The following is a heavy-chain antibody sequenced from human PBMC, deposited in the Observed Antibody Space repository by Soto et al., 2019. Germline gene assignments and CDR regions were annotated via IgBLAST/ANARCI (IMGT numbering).Heavy chain of an antibody. CDR3: AREMQRGLDV. V-gene: IGHV1-2*06. D-gene: IGHD2-15*01. Sequence: ASVKVSCKASGYTFSGYFVHWVRQAPGQGPEWMGRMYPDSADIIYAQKFQGRVTMTTDTSISTAYMELSRLTSDDTAVYYCAREMQRGLDVRGQGTTVTVSS. CDR1: GYTFSGYF. J-gene: IGHJ6*02. CDR2: MYPDSADI.